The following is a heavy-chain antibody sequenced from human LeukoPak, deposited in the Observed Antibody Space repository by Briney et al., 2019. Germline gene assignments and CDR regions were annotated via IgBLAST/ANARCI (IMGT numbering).Heavy chain of an antibody. CDR2: IIPIFGTA. CDR1: GGTFSSYA. Sequence: SVKVSCKASGGTFSSYAISWVRQAPGQGLEWMGGIIPIFGTANYAQKFQGRVTITTDESTGTAYMELSSLRSEDTAVYYCAGTNGYSYVLDYWGQGTLVTVSS. V-gene: IGHV1-69*05. CDR3: AGTNGYSYVLDY. D-gene: IGHD5-18*01. J-gene: IGHJ4*02.